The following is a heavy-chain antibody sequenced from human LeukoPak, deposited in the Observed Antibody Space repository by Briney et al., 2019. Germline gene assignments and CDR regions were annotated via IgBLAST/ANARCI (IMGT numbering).Heavy chain of an antibody. CDR3: AKVGYCTNNCFRTHDY. D-gene: IGHD2-8*01. CDR2: ISGDTAVT. V-gene: IGHV3-23*01. Sequence: GGSLRLSCVASGSTFSASVMSWVRQAPGKGLEWVSAISGDTAVTYYAASVKGRFTISRDNYKNTVYLQMSSLRAEDTATYYCAKVGYCTNNCFRTHDYWGQGALVTVSS. J-gene: IGHJ4*02. CDR1: GSTFSASV.